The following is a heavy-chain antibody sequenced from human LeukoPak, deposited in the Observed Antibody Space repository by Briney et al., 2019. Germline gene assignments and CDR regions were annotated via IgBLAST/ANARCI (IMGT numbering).Heavy chain of an antibody. D-gene: IGHD1-26*01. Sequence: GGSLRLSCAASGFTFSEYWMAWVRQAPGKGLEWVANIKQDGGEKYYVDSVKGRFTISRDNAENSLFLQMNGLRAEDTAVYYCARDKVVGATNFDSWGQGTLVSVSS. CDR2: IKQDGGEK. J-gene: IGHJ4*02. V-gene: IGHV3-7*01. CDR1: GFTFSEYW. CDR3: ARDKVVGATNFDS.